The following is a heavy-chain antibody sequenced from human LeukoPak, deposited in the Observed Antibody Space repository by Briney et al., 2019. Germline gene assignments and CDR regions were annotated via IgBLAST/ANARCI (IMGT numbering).Heavy chain of an antibody. CDR3: ARGRISSSWFYYFDY. CDR2: IIPIFGTA. V-gene: IGHV1-69*05. D-gene: IGHD6-13*01. CDR1: GGTFSSYA. Sequence: GASVKVSCKASGGTFSSYAISWVRQAPEQGLEWMGGIIPIFGTANYAQKFQGRVTMTRDTSTSTVYMELSSLRSEDTAVYYCARGRISSSWFYYFDYWGQGTLVTVSS. J-gene: IGHJ4*02.